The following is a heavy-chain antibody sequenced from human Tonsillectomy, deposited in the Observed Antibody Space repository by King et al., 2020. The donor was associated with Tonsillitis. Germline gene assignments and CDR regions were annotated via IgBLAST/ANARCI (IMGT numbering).Heavy chain of an antibody. J-gene: IGHJ4*02. Sequence: QLVQSGGGVVQPGRSLRLSCAASGFTFSSYAMHWVRQAPGKGLKCVAVISYDGSNKYYAEPVQGRFTISRDNSKNTLYVQINSLRAEETAVYYCAGVTVGGGYSYGSQGAFDYWGQGTLVTVSS. CDR3: AGVTVGGGYSYGSQGAFDY. CDR2: ISYDGSNK. V-gene: IGHV3-30*01. CDR1: GFTFSSYA. D-gene: IGHD5-18*01.